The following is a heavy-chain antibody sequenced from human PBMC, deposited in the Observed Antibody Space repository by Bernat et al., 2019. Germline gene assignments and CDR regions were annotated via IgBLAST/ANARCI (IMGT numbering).Heavy chain of an antibody. D-gene: IGHD3-22*01. J-gene: IGHJ4*02. Sequence: EMQLVESGGGLIQPGGSLRLSCAASGFTVSSNYMSWVRQTPGKGLEWVSIIYSGGNTYYADSVKCRFTISRDISKNTQYLEMNSLRAEDTAVYYRARSDYSDTGGYRGIYFDYWGQGTLVTVSS. CDR1: GFTVSSNY. V-gene: IGHV3-53*01. CDR3: ARSDYSDTGGYRGIYFDY. CDR2: IYSGGNT.